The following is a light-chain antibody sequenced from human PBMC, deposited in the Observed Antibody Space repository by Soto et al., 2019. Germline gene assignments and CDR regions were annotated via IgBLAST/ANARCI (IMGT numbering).Light chain of an antibody. V-gene: IGLV2-11*01. CDR3: CSYAGSYYV. J-gene: IGLJ1*01. CDR2: DVS. Sequence: QPVLTQPRSVSGSPGQSVTISCTGTSSDVGGYDFVSWYQQHPGKAPKLLIDDVSNRRSGVPDRFSGSKSGNTASLTISGLQAEDEADYYCCSYAGSYYVFGTGTKLTVL. CDR1: SSDVGGYDF.